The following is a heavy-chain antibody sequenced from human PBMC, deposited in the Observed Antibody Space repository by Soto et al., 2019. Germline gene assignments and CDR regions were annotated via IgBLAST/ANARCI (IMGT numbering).Heavy chain of an antibody. V-gene: IGHV4-30-4*01. D-gene: IGHD6-6*01. J-gene: IGHJ4*02. CDR1: GGSISSDDYY. CDR2: IYYSGRT. Sequence: PSETLSLTCTVSGGSISSDDYYWSWIRQPPGKGLEWIGYIYYSGRTEYNPSLKSGVIISIDTSKNQFSLNLNSVSAADTAVYYCARDRSNSPDYFDYWGQGTLVTVSS. CDR3: ARDRSNSPDYFDY.